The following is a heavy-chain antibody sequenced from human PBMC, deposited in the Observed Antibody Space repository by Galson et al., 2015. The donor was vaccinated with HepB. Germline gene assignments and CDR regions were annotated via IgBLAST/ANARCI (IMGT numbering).Heavy chain of an antibody. J-gene: IGHJ4*02. CDR2: IKPDGGEK. V-gene: IGHV3-7*01. CDR3: AREIRVTGRG. D-gene: IGHD6-19*01. CDR1: GFTFSSYW. Sequence: SLRLSCAASGFTFSSYWMIWVRQAPGKGLEWVANIKPDGGEKNYVDSVQGRFTISRDNARNSLYLQMNSLRVEDTAVYYCAREIRVTGRGWGQGTLVTVSS.